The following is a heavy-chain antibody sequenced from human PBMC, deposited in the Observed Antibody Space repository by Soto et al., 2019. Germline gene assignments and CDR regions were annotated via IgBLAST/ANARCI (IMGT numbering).Heavy chain of an antibody. CDR3: TRDASRDSSARGWFDP. Sequence: GGSLRLSCAASGFTFLSFTMNWVRQAPGKGPEWVSTISSNSAYIYYTDALRGRFTISRDNAKNSLHLQMNSLRAEDTAVYYCTRDASRDSSARGWFDPWGPGTLVTVSS. D-gene: IGHD6-13*01. J-gene: IGHJ5*02. V-gene: IGHV3-21*01. CDR1: GFTFLSFT. CDR2: ISSNSAYI.